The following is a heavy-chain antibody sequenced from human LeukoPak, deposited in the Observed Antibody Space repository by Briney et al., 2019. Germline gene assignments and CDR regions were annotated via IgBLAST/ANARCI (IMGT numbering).Heavy chain of an antibody. J-gene: IGHJ4*02. V-gene: IGHV1-2*02. CDR3: TIDEWELPGY. D-gene: IGHD1-26*01. Sequence: ASVKVSCKTSGYTFTDYYIHWVRQAPGQGLEWMGWINPKSWATDFAQNFQGRITLTRDTSITTAHMEINRLTSDDTAVYFCTIDEWELPGYWGQGTRVTV. CDR2: INPKSWAT. CDR1: GYTFTDYY.